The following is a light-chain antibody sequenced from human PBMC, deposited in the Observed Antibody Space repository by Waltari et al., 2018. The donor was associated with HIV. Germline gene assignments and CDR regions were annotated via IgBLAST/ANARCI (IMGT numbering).Light chain of an antibody. V-gene: IGLV2-23*01. CDR1: SSNVGGYTF. CDR3: CSYATGSIVV. Sequence: QPALTQPASVSGSTGETITISCTGTSSNVGGYTFVTGYQQHPGKAPKLLIRDGTKLLPGISVRVTASKSGNTAYLTIYGLQSEDEADYYCCSYATGSIVVFGGGTRLTVL. CDR2: DGT. J-gene: IGLJ2*01.